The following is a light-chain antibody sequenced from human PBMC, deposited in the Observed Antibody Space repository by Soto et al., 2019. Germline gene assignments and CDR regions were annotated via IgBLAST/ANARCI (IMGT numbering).Light chain of an antibody. CDR1: QSLSIW. CDR2: KAS. Sequence: DIQMTQSPSTLSASVGDRVTITCRASQSLSIWLAWYQQKPGKAPKLLIYKASSLETGVPSRFSASGSGTEFTLTICSLQPDDFATYYCQQYNGNPITFGQGTRLEIK. J-gene: IGKJ5*01. CDR3: QQYNGNPIT. V-gene: IGKV1-5*03.